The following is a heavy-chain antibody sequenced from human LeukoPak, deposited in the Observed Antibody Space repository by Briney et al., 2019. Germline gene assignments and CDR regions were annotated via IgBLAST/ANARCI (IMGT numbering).Heavy chain of an antibody. D-gene: IGHD3-9*01. CDR2: VSGSGSST. Sequence: PGGSLRLSCAASGFTFSSYAMGWVRQAPRKGLEWVSVVSGSGSSTDYADSVKGRFTISRDNSKNTLYLQMSSLSAEDTAVYYCAKMNVLTGYYTPNFDFWGQGTLVTVSS. CDR1: GFTFSSYA. V-gene: IGHV3-23*01. J-gene: IGHJ4*02. CDR3: AKMNVLTGYYTPNFDF.